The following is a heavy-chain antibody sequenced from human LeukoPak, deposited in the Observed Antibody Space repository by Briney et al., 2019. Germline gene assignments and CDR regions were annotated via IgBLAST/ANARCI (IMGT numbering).Heavy chain of an antibody. CDR1: GYSISSGYY. D-gene: IGHD6-19*01. J-gene: IGHJ4*02. CDR3: ARDRWYSRGWWSPGY. V-gene: IGHV4-38-2*02. CDR2: VYHTGST. Sequence: SETPSLTCTVSGYSISSGYYWGWIRQPPGKELEWIGSVYHTGSTYYNPSLKSRVTISVDTSKNQLFLKLSSVTAADTAVYYCARDRWYSRGWWSPGYWGQGSLVTVSS.